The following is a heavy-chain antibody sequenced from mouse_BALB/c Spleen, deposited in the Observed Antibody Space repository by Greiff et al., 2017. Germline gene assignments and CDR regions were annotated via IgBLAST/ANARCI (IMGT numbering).Heavy chain of an antibody. D-gene: IGHD1-2*01. CDR1: GYTFTSYW. CDR3: TRGDSLLRPHWYFDV. Sequence: VQLQQPGAELVKPGASVKLSCKASGYTFTSYWMHWVKQRPGQGLEWIGEINPSNGRTNYNEKFKSKATLTVDTSSSTAYMQLSSLTSEDSAVYYCTRGDSLLRPHWYFDVWGAGTTVTVSS. V-gene: IGHV1S81*02. CDR2: INPSNGRT. J-gene: IGHJ1*01.